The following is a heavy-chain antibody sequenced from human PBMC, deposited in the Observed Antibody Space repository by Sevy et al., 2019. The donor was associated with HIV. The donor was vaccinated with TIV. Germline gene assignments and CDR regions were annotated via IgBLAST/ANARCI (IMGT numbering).Heavy chain of an antibody. V-gene: IGHV1-2*06. CDR3: ARYCSSTSCYAPPFDY. CDR2: INLKSGGT. D-gene: IGHD2-2*01. CDR1: GYTFTDYY. J-gene: IGHJ4*02. Sequence: ASVKVSCKASGYTFTDYYMHWVRQAPGQGFEWMGRINLKSGGTNYAQKFQGRVTMTRDTSISTAYMELSRLRSDDTAVYYCARYCSSTSCYAPPFDYWGQGTLVTVSS.